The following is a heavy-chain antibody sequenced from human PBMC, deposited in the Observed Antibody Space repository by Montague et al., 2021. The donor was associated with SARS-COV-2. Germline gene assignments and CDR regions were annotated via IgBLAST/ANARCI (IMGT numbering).Heavy chain of an antibody. V-gene: IGHV4-39*02. D-gene: IGHD5-18*01. CDR1: GASISTGTYY. CDR3: ASLTWMELWLCCYWFDS. J-gene: IGHJ5*01. Sequence: SETLSLTCTVSGASISTGTYYWSWIRQPPGRGLEWIGNIFDSGSTNYNPSLKSRVTMSVDTSKNHFSLKLNSVTAADTAIYYCASLTWMELWLCCYWFDSWGQGTLVTVSS. CDR2: IFDSGST.